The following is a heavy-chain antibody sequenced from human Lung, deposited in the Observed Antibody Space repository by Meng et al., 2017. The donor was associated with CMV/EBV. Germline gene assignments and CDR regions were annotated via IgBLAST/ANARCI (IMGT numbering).Heavy chain of an antibody. CDR3: ARANYFEWFDP. J-gene: IGHJ5*02. CDR1: GYTFTTYY. Sequence: SCKASGYTFTTYYLHWVRQAPGQGLGWMGIINPSGGDTSYAQRFQGRVTMTRDTSTRTVYMELSSLRSEDTAMYYCARANYFEWFDPWGQGTLVTVSS. CDR2: INPSGGDT. V-gene: IGHV1-46*01. D-gene: IGHD2/OR15-2a*01.